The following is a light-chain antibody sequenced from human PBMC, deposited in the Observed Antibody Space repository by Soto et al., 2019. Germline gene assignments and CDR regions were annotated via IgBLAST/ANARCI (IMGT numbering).Light chain of an antibody. V-gene: IGLV2-8*01. CDR3: SSYSRSINYV. CDR1: NNDIGGYTY. CDR2: EVN. J-gene: IGLJ1*01. Sequence: QSALTQPPSASGPPGQSVTISCTGTNNDIGGYTYVSWYQQLPGKAPKLMIYEVNKRPSGIPDRFSGSKSGNTASLTVSGLQPEDEAEYLCSSYSRSINYVFAKGTKVTVL.